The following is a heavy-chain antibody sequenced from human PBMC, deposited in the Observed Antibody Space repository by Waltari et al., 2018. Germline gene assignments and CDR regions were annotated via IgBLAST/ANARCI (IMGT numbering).Heavy chain of an antibody. D-gene: IGHD2-15*01. CDR2: MSYDGFSK. V-gene: IGHV3-30*01. CDR1: AFTYRTSI. CDR3: GREGGTSGYSGYLDT. Sequence: QVQLVESGGGVVQPGRSLRLSCAAPAFTYRTSIIHWVRQAPGKELELVAAMSYDGFSKYYADSVKGRFSIGRDDSQNTVYLQANSLTTEDTAVYYCGREGGTSGYSGYLDTWGQGTLVTVSS. J-gene: IGHJ4*02.